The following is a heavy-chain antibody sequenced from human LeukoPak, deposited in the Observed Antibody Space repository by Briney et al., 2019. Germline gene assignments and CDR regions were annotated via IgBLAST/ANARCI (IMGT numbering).Heavy chain of an antibody. J-gene: IGHJ4*02. D-gene: IGHD6-13*01. CDR3: ARAEAAVTPVTFDY. CDR2: INHSGST. CDR1: GGSFSGYY. V-gene: IGHV4-34*01. Sequence: SETLSLTCAVYGGSFSGYYWSWIRQPPGKGLEWIGEINHSGSTNYNPSLESRVTISVDTSKNQFSLKLSSVTAADTAVYYCARAEAAVTPVTFDYWGQGTLVTVSS.